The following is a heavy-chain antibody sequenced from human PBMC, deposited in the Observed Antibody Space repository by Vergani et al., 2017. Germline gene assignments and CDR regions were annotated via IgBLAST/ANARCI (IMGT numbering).Heavy chain of an antibody. Sequence: QVHLVESGGGLVKPGGSLRLSCAASAFTFSDYYMSWIRQAPGKWLEWFSYISSSTSYTNYAGSVKGRFTIPRENAKNSLCLQMNSLTTEDTAVYYCTTAIKGYCGGDCYSGGDYWGQGTLVTGSS. CDR3: TTAIKGYCGGDCYSGGDY. J-gene: IGHJ4*02. CDR1: AFTFSDYY. CDR2: ISSSTSYT. V-gene: IGHV3-11*05. D-gene: IGHD2-21*02.